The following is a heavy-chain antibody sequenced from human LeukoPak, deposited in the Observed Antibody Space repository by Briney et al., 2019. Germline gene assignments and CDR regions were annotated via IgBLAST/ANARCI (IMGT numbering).Heavy chain of an antibody. Sequence: QSGGSLRLSCAASGFTFSSYAMSWVRQAPGKGLEWVSAISGSGGSTYYADSVKGRFTISRDNSKNTLYLQMNSLRAEDTAVYYCAKDLPRYDFWSGSVDYWGQGTLVTVSS. V-gene: IGHV3-23*01. CDR1: GFTFSSYA. J-gene: IGHJ4*02. CDR3: AKDLPRYDFWSGSVDY. CDR2: ISGSGGST. D-gene: IGHD3-3*01.